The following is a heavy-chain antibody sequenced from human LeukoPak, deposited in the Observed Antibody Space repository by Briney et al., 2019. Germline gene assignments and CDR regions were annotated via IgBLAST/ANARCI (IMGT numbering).Heavy chain of an antibody. D-gene: IGHD2-8*01. J-gene: IGHJ3*02. CDR2: ISYDGSNK. V-gene: IGHV3-30*18. CDR1: GFTFSSYG. Sequence: PGGSLRLSCAASGFTFSSYGMHWVRQAPGKGLEWVAVISYDGSNKYYADSVKGRFTISRDNSKSTLYLQMNSLRAEDTAVYYCAKGYAGTPVDAFDIWGQGTMVTVSS. CDR3: AKGYAGTPVDAFDI.